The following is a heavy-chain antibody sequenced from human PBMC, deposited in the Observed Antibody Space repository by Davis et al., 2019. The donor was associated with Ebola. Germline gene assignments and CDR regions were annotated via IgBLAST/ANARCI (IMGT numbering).Heavy chain of an antibody. V-gene: IGHV4-4*07. CDR3: ARDPQIKGYFDY. Sequence: PSETLSPTCTVPGGSISSYYWSWIRQPAGKGLEWLGRIYTSGSTNYNPSLKSRVTISVDTSKNQFSLKLSSVTAADTAVYYCARDPQIKGYFDYWGQGTLATVSS. CDR1: GGSISSYY. CDR2: IYTSGST. J-gene: IGHJ4*02.